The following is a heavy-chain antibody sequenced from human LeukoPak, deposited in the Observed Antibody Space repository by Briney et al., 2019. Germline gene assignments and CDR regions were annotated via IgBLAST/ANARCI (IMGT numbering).Heavy chain of an antibody. V-gene: IGHV1-18*01. CDR3: ARDFYSSSWYGGDYYYGMDV. CDR2: ISAYNGNT. D-gene: IGHD6-13*01. J-gene: IGHJ6*02. CDR1: GYTFTSYG. Sequence: ASVKVSCKASGYTFTSYGISWVRQAPGQGLEWMGWISAYNGNTNYAQKLQGRVTMTTDTSTSTAYMELRSLRSDDTAVYYCARDFYSSSWYGGDYYYGMDVWGQGTTVTVFS.